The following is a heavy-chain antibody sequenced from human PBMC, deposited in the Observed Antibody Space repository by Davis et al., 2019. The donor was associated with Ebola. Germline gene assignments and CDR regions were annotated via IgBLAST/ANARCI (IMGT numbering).Heavy chain of an antibody. V-gene: IGHV3-74*01. D-gene: IGHD2-15*01. Sequence: GESLKISCAASGFTFSSYWMHWVRQAPGKGLVWVSRINSDGSSTSYADSVKGRFTISRDNAKNTLYLQMNSLRAEDTAVYYCARGGLLLWLVYWGQGTLVTVSP. J-gene: IGHJ4*02. CDR1: GFTFSSYW. CDR3: ARGGLLLWLVY. CDR2: INSDGSST.